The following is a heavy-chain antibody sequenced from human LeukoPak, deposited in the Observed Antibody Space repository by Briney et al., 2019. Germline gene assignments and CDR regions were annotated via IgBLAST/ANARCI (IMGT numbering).Heavy chain of an antibody. CDR3: ATPQTVTTSPFDY. CDR1: GFTFSSYG. J-gene: IGHJ4*02. CDR2: ISYDGSNK. Sequence: GGSLRLSCAASGFTFSSYGMPWVRQAPGKGLEWVAVISYDGSNKYYADSVKGRFTISRDNSKNKLYLQMNSLRAEDTAVYYCATPQTVTTSPFDYWGQGTLVTVSS. V-gene: IGHV3-30*03. D-gene: IGHD4-17*01.